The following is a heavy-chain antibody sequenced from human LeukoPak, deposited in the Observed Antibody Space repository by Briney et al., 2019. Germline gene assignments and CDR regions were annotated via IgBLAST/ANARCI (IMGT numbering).Heavy chain of an antibody. CDR1: GFTFDDYA. Sequence: GRSLRLSCAASGFTFDDYAMHWVRQAPGKGLEWVSGISWDGGSIGYADSVKGRFIISRDNAKNSVYLQMNSLRTEDTALYYCVKDTCGYSTGHIDYWGQGTLVTVSS. J-gene: IGHJ4*02. D-gene: IGHD5-18*01. CDR3: VKDTCGYSTGHIDY. V-gene: IGHV3-9*01. CDR2: ISWDGGSI.